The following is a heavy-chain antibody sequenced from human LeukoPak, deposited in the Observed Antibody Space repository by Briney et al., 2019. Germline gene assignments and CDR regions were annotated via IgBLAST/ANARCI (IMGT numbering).Heavy chain of an antibody. J-gene: IGHJ2*01. CDR1: GFTFSSYS. CDR2: INHSGST. V-gene: IGHV4-34*01. Sequence: GSLRLSCAASGFTFSSYSMNWIRQPPGKGLEWIGEINHSGSTNYNPSLKSRVTISVDKSKNQFSLKLSSVTAADTAVYYCARDPQTGDYSPYWYFDLWGRGTLVTVSS. CDR3: ARDPQTGDYSPYWYFDL. D-gene: IGHD7-27*01.